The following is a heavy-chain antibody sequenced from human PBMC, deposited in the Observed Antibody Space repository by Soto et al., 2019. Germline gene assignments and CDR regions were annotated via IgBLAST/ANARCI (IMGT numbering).Heavy chain of an antibody. Sequence: EVQLLESGGGLVQPGGSLRLSCAASGFTFTNYAMSWVRQAPGKGLEWVSAISGSGSSTYYADSVKGRFTISRDNSVNTRFPQLNRLRAEDTAVYYCAYFTALNFYSGMDVLGQGTTVTVSS. J-gene: IGHJ6*02. V-gene: IGHV3-23*01. CDR2: ISGSGSST. CDR3: AYFTALNFYSGMDV. D-gene: IGHD2-8*01. CDR1: GFTFTNYA.